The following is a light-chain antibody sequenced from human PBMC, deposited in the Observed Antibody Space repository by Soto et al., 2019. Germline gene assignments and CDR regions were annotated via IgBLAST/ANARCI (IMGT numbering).Light chain of an antibody. J-gene: IGKJ3*01. CDR1: QSVSSSY. CDR2: GAS. CDR3: QQYGSSPEVT. V-gene: IGKV3-20*01. Sequence: EIVLTQSPGTLSLSPGERATLSCRASQSVSSSYLAWYQQKPGQAPRLLIYGASSRATGIPDRFSGSGSGTDFTLTISSMEPEEFAVYYCQQYGSSPEVTFGPGTKVHIK.